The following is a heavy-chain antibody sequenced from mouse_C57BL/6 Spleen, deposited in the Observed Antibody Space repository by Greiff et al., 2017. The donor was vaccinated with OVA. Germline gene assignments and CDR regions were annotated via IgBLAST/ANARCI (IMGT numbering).Heavy chain of an antibody. V-gene: IGHV1-69*01. D-gene: IGHD1-1*01. J-gene: IGHJ1*03. CDR2: IDPSDSYT. Sequence: QVQLQQSGAELVMPGASVKLSCKASGYNFTSYWMHWVKQRPGQGLEWIGEIDPSDSYTNYNQKFKGKSTLTVDKSSSTAYMQLSSLTSEDSAVYYCARWDYYGSSPYWYFDVWGTGTTVTVSS. CDR1: GYNFTSYW. CDR3: ARWDYYGSSPYWYFDV.